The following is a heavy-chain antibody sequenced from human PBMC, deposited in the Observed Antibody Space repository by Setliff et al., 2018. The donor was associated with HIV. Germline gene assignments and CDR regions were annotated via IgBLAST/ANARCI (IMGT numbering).Heavy chain of an antibody. CDR1: GDFISSDYC. J-gene: IGHJ4*02. D-gene: IGHD6-6*01. CDR3: ARRPYYFDS. V-gene: IGHV4-34*01. CDR2: INHSGST. Sequence: SETLSLTCTVSGDFISSDYCWTWIRQTPRKGLEWIGEINHSGSTIYNPSLKSRVTISVDTSKNQFSLKLSSVTAADTAVYYCARRPYYFDSWGQGTLVTVSS.